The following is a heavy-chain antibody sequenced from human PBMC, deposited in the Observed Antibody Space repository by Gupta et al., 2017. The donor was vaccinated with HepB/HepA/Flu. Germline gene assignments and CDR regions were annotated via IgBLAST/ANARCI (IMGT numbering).Heavy chain of an antibody. V-gene: IGHV3-74*01. CDR1: EFTFSNYW. J-gene: IGHJ5*02. CDR3: GRGVFGECES. D-gene: IGHD3-10*02. Sequence: EAQVEEAGGGVVQAGGSLRLSCVASEFTFSNYWMHWFHQAPGKGLVWVSRITSGGSVTAEADSVKGRFTISKYNDKKTLYLHTSSWKGGDTAVYDRGRGVFGECESWGQGFLVTVSS. CDR2: ITSGGSVT.